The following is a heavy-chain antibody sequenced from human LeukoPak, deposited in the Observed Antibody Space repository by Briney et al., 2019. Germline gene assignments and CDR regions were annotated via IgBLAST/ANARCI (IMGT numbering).Heavy chain of an antibody. D-gene: IGHD3-3*02. CDR3: ARAPSNAHFDY. J-gene: IGHJ4*02. Sequence: PAGTLRLSCAASGFTFSSYGMSRVRQAPGKGLEWVSLIYSGGSTYYADSVKGRFTISRDNSNNTVYLQMNSLRAEDTAVYYCARAPSNAHFDYWGQGTLVTVSS. V-gene: IGHV3-66*01. CDR2: IYSGGST. CDR1: GFTFSSYG.